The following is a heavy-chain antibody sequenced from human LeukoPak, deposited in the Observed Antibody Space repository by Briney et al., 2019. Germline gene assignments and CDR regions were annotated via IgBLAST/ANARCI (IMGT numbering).Heavy chain of an antibody. Sequence: SETLSLTCTVSGGSISSYYWSWIRQPAGKGLEWIGRIYTSGSTNYNPSLKSRVTMSVDRSKNQFSLKLSSVTAADTAVYYCARSTFYDFWSGYYPPAFDYWGQGTLVTVSS. V-gene: IGHV4-4*07. J-gene: IGHJ4*02. D-gene: IGHD3-3*01. CDR2: IYTSGST. CDR3: ARSTFYDFWSGYYPPAFDY. CDR1: GGSISSYY.